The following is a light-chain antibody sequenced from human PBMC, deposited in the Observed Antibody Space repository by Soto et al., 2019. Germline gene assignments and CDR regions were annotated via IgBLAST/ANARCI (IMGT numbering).Light chain of an antibody. CDR3: CSYAGSYTLSV. V-gene: IGLV2-11*01. J-gene: IGLJ1*01. CDR1: SSDVGGYNY. Sequence: QSALTQPRSVSGSPGQSVTISCTGTSSDVGGYNYVSWYHQHPGKAPKLMIYDVSKRPSGVPDRFSGSKSGNTASLTISGLQAEDEADYYCCSYAGSYTLSVFGTGTKLTVL. CDR2: DVS.